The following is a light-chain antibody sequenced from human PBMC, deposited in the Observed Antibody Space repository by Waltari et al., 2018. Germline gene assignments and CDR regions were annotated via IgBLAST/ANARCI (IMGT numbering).Light chain of an antibody. Sequence: IQMTQSPSSLSASVGDRVTITCRASQSITIYLNWYQQKPGKAPQLLIYAASTLQSGVPSRFSGSGSGTDFTLTINSLQPEDFATYYCQQSYSTPWKFGQGTKVEIK. CDR2: AAS. J-gene: IGKJ1*01. V-gene: IGKV1-39*01. CDR3: QQSYSTPWK. CDR1: QSITIY.